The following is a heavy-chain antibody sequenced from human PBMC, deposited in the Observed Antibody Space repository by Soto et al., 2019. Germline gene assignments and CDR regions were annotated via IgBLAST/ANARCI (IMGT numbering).Heavy chain of an antibody. Sequence: QVQLQESGPGLVKPSQTLSLTCNVSGVSIISGGYYWSWIRQHPAKGLEWIGHIYYSGSTYYNPSLKSRVTISVDTSKNQFSLKLSSVTAADTAVYYCLRGRPDVYGDPHHFDYWGQGAMVTVSS. D-gene: IGHD4-17*01. CDR1: GVSIISGGYY. CDR2: IYYSGST. CDR3: LRGRPDVYGDPHHFDY. V-gene: IGHV4-31*03. J-gene: IGHJ4*02.